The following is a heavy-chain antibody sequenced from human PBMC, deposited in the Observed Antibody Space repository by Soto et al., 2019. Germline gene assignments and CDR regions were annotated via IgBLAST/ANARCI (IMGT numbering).Heavy chain of an antibody. CDR2: ISSNGVTI. CDR3: VKDRTLTGGDFDY. V-gene: IGHV3-64D*06. Sequence: EVQLVESGGALVQSGGSLRLSCSASGFTFSKYPMNWVRQAPGKGLQYLSGISSNGVTIYYAASVKGRFIISRDNSKNTLYLQMTSLRSEDTAVYYCVKDRTLTGGDFDYWGQGTLVTVSS. J-gene: IGHJ4*02. D-gene: IGHD3-16*01. CDR1: GFTFSKYP.